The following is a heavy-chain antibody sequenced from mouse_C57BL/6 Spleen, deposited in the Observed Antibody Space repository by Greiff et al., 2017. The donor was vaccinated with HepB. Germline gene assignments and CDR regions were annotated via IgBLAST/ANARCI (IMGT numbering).Heavy chain of an antibody. CDR1: GFTFSNYW. CDR2: IRLKSDNYAT. V-gene: IGHV6-3*01. Sequence: DVQLVESGGGLVQPGGSMKLSCVASGFTFSNYWMNWVRQSPEKGLEWVAQIRLKSDNYATHYAESVKGRFTISRDDSKSSVHLQMNNERAEDTGSYCCTVLDYWGQGTSVTVSS. J-gene: IGHJ4*01. CDR3: TVLDY.